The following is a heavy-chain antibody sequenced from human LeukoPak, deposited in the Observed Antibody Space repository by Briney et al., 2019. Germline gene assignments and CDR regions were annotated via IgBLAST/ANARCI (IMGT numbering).Heavy chain of an antibody. J-gene: IGHJ5*02. CDR1: GSTFTSYD. V-gene: IGHV1-8*01. D-gene: IGHD3-10*01. Sequence: GASVKVSCKASGSTFTSYDINWVRQATGQGLEWMGWMNPNSGNTGYAQKFQGRVTMTRNTSISTAYMELSSLRSEDTAVYYCARGNIEDYYGSGSQNWFDPWGQGTLVTVSS. CDR3: ARGNIEDYYGSGSQNWFDP. CDR2: MNPNSGNT.